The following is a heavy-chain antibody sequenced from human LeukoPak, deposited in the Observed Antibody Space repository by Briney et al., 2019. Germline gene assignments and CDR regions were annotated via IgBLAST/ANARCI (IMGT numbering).Heavy chain of an antibody. CDR1: GASITSYY. D-gene: IGHD3-3*01. CDR2: IYYRGST. Sequence: SETLSLTCTVSGASITSYYWTWFRQPPGKGLECIGDIYYRGSTDYNPSLKSRATISLDTSKNQFSLNLSSVTAADTAVYYCARVRFLEWPAPMDVWGKGTTVTVSS. J-gene: IGHJ6*03. V-gene: IGHV4-59*01. CDR3: ARVRFLEWPAPMDV.